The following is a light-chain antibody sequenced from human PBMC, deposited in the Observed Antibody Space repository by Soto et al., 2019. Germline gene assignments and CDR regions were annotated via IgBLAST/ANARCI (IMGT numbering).Light chain of an antibody. CDR3: QHRSTWPRT. V-gene: IGKV3-11*01. J-gene: IGKJ1*01. CDR1: QSISIY. CDR2: DAS. Sequence: EIVLTQSPATLSLSPGERATLSCRASQSISIYLTWFQQKPGQAPRLLIYDASNRATGIPARFSGSGSGTDFTLTISSLEPGDFAVYYCQHRSTWPRTFGQGSKVEIK.